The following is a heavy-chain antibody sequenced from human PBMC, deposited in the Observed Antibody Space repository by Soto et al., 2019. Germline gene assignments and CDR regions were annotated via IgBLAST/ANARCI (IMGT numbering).Heavy chain of an antibody. J-gene: IGHJ6*02. CDR3: ARVPLLWFGEAYSSYTGIDV. D-gene: IGHD3-10*01. CDR2: IYPGDSDT. V-gene: IGHV5-51*01. CDR1: GYSFTSYW. Sequence: PGESLKISCKGSGYSFTSYWIGWVRQMPGKGLECMGIIYPGDSDTRYSPSFQGQVTISADKSISTAYLQWSSLKASDTAMYYCARVPLLWFGEAYSSYTGIDVWGQGNTVTVSS.